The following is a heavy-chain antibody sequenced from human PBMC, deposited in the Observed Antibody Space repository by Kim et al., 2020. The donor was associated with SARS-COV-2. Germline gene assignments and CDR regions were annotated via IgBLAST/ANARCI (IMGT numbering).Heavy chain of an antibody. D-gene: IGHD3-3*01. V-gene: IGHV3-23*01. CDR1: GFTFSSYA. Sequence: GGSLRLSCAASGFTFSSYAMSWVRQAPGKGLEWVSAISGSGGSTYYADSVKGRFTISRDNSKNTLYLQMNSLRAEDTAVYYCAKGGYYDFWSGYLLDYWGQGTLVTVSS. CDR2: ISGSGGST. J-gene: IGHJ4*02. CDR3: AKGGYYDFWSGYLLDY.